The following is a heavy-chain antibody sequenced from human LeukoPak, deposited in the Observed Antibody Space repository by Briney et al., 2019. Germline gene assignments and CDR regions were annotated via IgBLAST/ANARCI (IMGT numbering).Heavy chain of an antibody. J-gene: IGHJ4*02. CDR3: ARGCSGSYYGGVDY. CDR2: ISYDGSNK. Sequence: PGRSLRLSCAASGFTFSSYAMHWVRQAPGKGLEWVAVISYDGSNKYYADSVKGRFTISRDNSKNTLYLQMNSLRAEDTAVYYCARGCSGSYYGGVDYWGQGTLVTVSS. CDR1: GFTFSSYA. D-gene: IGHD1-26*01. V-gene: IGHV3-30-3*01.